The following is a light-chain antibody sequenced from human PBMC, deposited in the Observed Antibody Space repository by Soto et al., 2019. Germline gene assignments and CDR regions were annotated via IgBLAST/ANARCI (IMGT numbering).Light chain of an antibody. Sequence: IVMTQSPATLSVSPGERATLSCRASQSVSSNLAWYQQKPGQAPRLLIYGASTRATGIPARFSGSGSGTEFTLTISSLQSEDFAVYYCKQYNNWVLTFGGGTRVDIK. CDR3: KQYNNWVLT. V-gene: IGKV3-15*01. CDR2: GAS. CDR1: QSVSSN. J-gene: IGKJ4*02.